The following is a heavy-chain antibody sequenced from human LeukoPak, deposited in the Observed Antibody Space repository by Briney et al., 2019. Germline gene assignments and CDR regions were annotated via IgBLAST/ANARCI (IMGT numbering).Heavy chain of an antibody. V-gene: IGHV4-34*01. CDR3: ARDLTY. CDR1: GGSFSGYY. Sequence: PSETLSLTCAVYGGSFSGYYWSWIRQPPGKGLEWIGEMNHSGSTNYNPSLKSRVTISVDTSKNQFSLKLSSVTAADTAVYYCARDLTYWGQGTLVTVSS. CDR2: MNHSGST. J-gene: IGHJ4*02.